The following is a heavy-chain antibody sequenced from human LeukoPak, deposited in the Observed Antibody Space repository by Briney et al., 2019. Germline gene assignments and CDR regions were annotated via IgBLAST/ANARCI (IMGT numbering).Heavy chain of an antibody. CDR2: IYYSGST. D-gene: IGHD1-1*01. CDR1: GGSISSSSYY. Sequence: SETLSLTCTVSGGSISSSSYYWGWIRRPPGKGLEWIGSIYYSGSTYYNPSLKSRVTISVDTSKNQFSLKLSSVTAADTAVYYCARLEDYFDYWGQGTLVTVSS. CDR3: ARLEDYFDY. J-gene: IGHJ4*02. V-gene: IGHV4-39*07.